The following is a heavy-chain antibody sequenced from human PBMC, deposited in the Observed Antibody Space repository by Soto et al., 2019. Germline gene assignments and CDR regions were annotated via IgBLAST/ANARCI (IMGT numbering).Heavy chain of an antibody. CDR2: IWFDGNAK. J-gene: IGHJ4*02. V-gene: IGHV3-33*01. D-gene: IGHD1-26*01. Sequence: QVQLVESGGGVVQPGRSLRLSCAASGFIFSNYGMHWVRQAPGKGLEWVAVIWFDGNAKYYADSVRGRFTLSRDNSKNTLYLQMNSLRAEDTAVYYCARCGTYSAFGGGADVDCWGQGTLVTVSS. CDR1: GFIFSNYG. CDR3: ARCGTYSAFGGGADVDC.